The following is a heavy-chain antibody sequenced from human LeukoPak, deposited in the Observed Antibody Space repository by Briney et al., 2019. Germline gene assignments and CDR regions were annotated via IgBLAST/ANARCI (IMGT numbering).Heavy chain of an antibody. CDR3: ARGRIRRFDP. CDR1: GGSFSGYY. Sequence: KPSETLSLTCAVYGGSFSGYYWSWIRQPPGKGLEWIGEINHSGSTNYNPSLKSRVTISVDTSKKQFSLKLSSVTAADTAVYYCARGRIRRFDPWGQGTLVTVSS. J-gene: IGHJ5*02. CDR2: INHSGST. V-gene: IGHV4-34*01. D-gene: IGHD2/OR15-2a*01.